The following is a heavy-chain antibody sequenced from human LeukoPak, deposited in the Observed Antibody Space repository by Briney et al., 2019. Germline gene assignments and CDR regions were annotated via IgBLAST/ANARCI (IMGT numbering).Heavy chain of an antibody. V-gene: IGHV3-30-3*01. CDR1: GFTFSSYA. Sequence: GGSLRLPCAASGFTFSSYAMHWVRQAPGKGLEWVAVISYDGSNKYYADSVKGRFTISRDNSKNTLYLQMNSLRAEDTAVYYCARDKYSGSYDNYYYYGMDVWGQGTTVTVSS. J-gene: IGHJ6*02. CDR2: ISYDGSNK. CDR3: ARDKYSGSYDNYYYYGMDV. D-gene: IGHD1-26*01.